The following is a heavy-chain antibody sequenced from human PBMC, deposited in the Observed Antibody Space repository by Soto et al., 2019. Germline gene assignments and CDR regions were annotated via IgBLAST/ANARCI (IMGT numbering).Heavy chain of an antibody. D-gene: IGHD3-22*01. CDR2: IYPGDSDT. CDR1: GYSFTSYW. Sequence: GESLKISCQGSGYSFTSYWIGWVRQMPGKGLEWMGIIYPGDSDTRYSPSFQGQVTISADKSISTAYLQWSSLKASDTAMYYCARHVPDSSGYIDYWGQGTLVTVSS. CDR3: ARHVPDSSGYIDY. J-gene: IGHJ4*02. V-gene: IGHV5-51*01.